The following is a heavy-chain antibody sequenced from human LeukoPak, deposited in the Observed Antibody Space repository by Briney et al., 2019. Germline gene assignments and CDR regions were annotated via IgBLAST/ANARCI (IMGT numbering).Heavy chain of an antibody. V-gene: IGHV3-9*01. J-gene: IGHJ4*02. CDR2: ISWNSGSI. D-gene: IGHD1-1*01. CDR3: AKDYRYNWNDILFDY. Sequence: GRSLRPSCAASGFTFADYAMHWVRQGPGKGLGWGSGISWNSGSIGYAESVKGRFTISRDNAKNSLYLQMNSLRAQDTALYYCAKDYRYNWNDILFDYWGQGTLVTVSS. CDR1: GFTFADYA.